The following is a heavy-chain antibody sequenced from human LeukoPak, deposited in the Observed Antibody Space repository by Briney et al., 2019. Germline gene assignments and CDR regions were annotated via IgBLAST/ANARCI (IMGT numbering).Heavy chain of an antibody. D-gene: IGHD3-9*01. CDR1: GGSFSGYY. CDR3: ARGDYDILSGINWFDP. CDR2: INHSGST. V-gene: IGHV4-34*01. Sequence: SETLSLTCAVYGGSFSGYYWSWIRQPPGKGLEWIGEINHSGSTNYNPSLKSRVTISVDTSKNQFSLKLSSVTAADTAVYYCARGDYDILSGINWFDPWGQGTLVTVSS. J-gene: IGHJ5*02.